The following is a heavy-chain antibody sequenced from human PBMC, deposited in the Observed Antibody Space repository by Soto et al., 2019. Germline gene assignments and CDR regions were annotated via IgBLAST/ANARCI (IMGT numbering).Heavy chain of an antibody. CDR2: ISYDGSNK. CDR1: GFTFSSYG. V-gene: IGHV3-30*18. CDR3: AKDLYGDYDRYYYIDV. D-gene: IGHD4-17*01. Sequence: QVQLVESGGGVVQPGRSLRLSCAASGFTFSSYGMHWVRQAPGKGLEWVAVISYDGSNKYYADSVKGRFTISRDNSKNTLYLQMNSLRAEDTAVYYCAKDLYGDYDRYYYIDVWGKGTTVTVSS. J-gene: IGHJ6*03.